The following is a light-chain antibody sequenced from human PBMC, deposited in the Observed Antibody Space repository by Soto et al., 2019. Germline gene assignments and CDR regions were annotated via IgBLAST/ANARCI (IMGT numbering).Light chain of an antibody. Sequence: QSALTQPPSASGSPGQSVTISCTGTSSDVGAYNYVSWYQQHAGKAPKLVIYEVTKRPSGVPDRFSGSKSANTASLTVSGFQAEDEADYYCSSLASSNTWVFGGGTKLTVL. CDR2: EVT. V-gene: IGLV2-8*01. CDR3: SSLASSNTWV. CDR1: SSDVGAYNY. J-gene: IGLJ3*02.